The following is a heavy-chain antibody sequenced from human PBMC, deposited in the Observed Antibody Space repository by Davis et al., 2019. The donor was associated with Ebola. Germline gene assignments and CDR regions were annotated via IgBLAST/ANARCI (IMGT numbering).Heavy chain of an antibody. D-gene: IGHD6-13*01. Sequence: GESLKISCAASGFTFGSFGMHWIRQAPGKGLEWVAVISYDGSNKFYGDSVKGRFTISRDNSKNTLYLQMNSLRAEDTAVYYCAKYSSSWGYYYYGMDVWGQGTTVTVSS. CDR1: GFTFGSFG. J-gene: IGHJ6*02. CDR2: ISYDGSNK. CDR3: AKYSSSWGYYYYGMDV. V-gene: IGHV3-30*18.